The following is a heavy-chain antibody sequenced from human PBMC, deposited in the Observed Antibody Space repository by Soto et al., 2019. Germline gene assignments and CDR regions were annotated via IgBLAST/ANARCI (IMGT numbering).Heavy chain of an antibody. D-gene: IGHD6-13*01. Sequence: SETLSLTCTVSGGSISSYYWSWIRQPPGKGLEWIGYIYYSGSTNYNPSLKSRVTISVDTSKNQFSLKLSSVTAADTAVYYCARGGSSWYNWFDPWGQGTLVTVSS. CDR2: IYYSGST. CDR1: GGSISSYY. CDR3: ARGGSSWYNWFDP. V-gene: IGHV4-59*01. J-gene: IGHJ5*02.